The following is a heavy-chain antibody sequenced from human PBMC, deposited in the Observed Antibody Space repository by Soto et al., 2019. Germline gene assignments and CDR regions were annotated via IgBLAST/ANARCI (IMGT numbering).Heavy chain of an antibody. J-gene: IGHJ4*02. CDR2: IKQGGTET. V-gene: IGHV3-7*01. Sequence: GGSLRLSCVGSGLSLSNIWTSWVRQAPGKGLEWVANIKQGGTETYYVDSVKGRFTISKDHAKNSLYLQMNSLRVEDTALYYCASLDTARVETADYWGQGTLVTVSS. CDR3: ASLDTARVETADY. D-gene: IGHD5-18*01. CDR1: GLSLSNIW.